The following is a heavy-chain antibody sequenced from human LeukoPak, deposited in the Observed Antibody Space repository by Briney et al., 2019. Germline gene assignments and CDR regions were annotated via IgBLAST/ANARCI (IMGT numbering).Heavy chain of an antibody. CDR1: GGTFSSYA. J-gene: IGHJ4*02. V-gene: IGHV1-69*01. CDR3: AYVVTATAYYFDY. D-gene: IGHD2-21*02. CDR2: IIPLFGTA. Sequence: SVKVSCKASGGTFSSYAINWVRQAPGQGLEWMGGIIPLFGTANYAQNFQGRVTITADESTSTAYMELSSLRSEDTAVYYCAYVVTATAYYFDYWGQGTLVTVSS.